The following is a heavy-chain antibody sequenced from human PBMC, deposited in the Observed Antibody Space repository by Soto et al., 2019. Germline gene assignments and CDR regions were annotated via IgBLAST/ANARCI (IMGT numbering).Heavy chain of an antibody. CDR1: GLSFDDYA. CDR3: AKDAGITMIAYGFDI. J-gene: IGHJ3*02. D-gene: IGHD3-22*01. V-gene: IGHV3-9*01. Sequence: GGSLRLSCAACGLSFDDYAMHWVRKAPGKGLEWVSGISWNSGSIGYADSVKGRFTISRDNAKNSLYLQMNSLRAEDTALYYCAKDAGITMIAYGFDIWGQGTMVAVSS. CDR2: ISWNSGSI.